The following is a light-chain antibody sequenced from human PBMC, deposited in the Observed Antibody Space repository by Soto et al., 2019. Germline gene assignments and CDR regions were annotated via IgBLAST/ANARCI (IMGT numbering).Light chain of an antibody. Sequence: TQPGSLSGPPGQSIPLSRPGGHYVVGRYSSVSWYQQHPDQAPKLIIYHVTNRPSGASNRFSGSKSGDTASLTISGLQADDEADYYCLAYTGGHTGFFGSGTKVTVL. CDR2: HVT. V-gene: IGLV2-14*03. J-gene: IGLJ1*01. CDR3: LAYTGGHTGF. CDR1: HYVVGRYSS.